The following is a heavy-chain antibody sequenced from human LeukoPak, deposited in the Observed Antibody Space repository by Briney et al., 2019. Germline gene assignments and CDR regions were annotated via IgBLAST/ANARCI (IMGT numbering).Heavy chain of an antibody. CDR1: GGSISSYY. D-gene: IGHD6-13*01. Sequence: SETLSLTCTVSGGSISSYYWSWIRQPPGKGLEWIGYIYYSGRTSYNPSLKSRVTISVDTSKNQFSLKLSSVTAADTAFYYCASESVAAAAFDYWGQGTLVTVSS. CDR2: IYYSGRT. J-gene: IGHJ4*02. CDR3: ASESVAAAAFDY. V-gene: IGHV4-59*01.